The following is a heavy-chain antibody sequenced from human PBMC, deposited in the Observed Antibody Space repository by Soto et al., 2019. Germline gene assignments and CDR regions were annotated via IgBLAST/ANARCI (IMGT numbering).Heavy chain of an antibody. CDR3: ARGRVVVPAAVMFNCLDP. Sequence: SETLSLTCTVSGDSISSGGYYWSWIRQHPGKGLEWIGYIYDNGGAYYSPSLKGRVVISVDRSENQFSLRLSSVTAADTAVYYCARGRVVVPAAVMFNCLDPWGQGALVTVSS. V-gene: IGHV4-31*03. D-gene: IGHD2-2*01. CDR2: IYDNGGA. CDR1: GDSISSGGYY. J-gene: IGHJ5*02.